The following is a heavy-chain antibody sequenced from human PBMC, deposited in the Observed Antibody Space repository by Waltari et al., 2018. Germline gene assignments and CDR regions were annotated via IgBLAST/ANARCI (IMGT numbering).Heavy chain of an antibody. CDR1: GFSFSSFA. CDR3: AKDGYYGSGTYKGMYYFDY. Sequence: QVQLVESGGGVVQPGGSLRLSCAASGFSFSSFAMPWVRQAAGKGLDLVAFLRYEGRITYYGDSVKGRFTISRDNSKNTLYLQMNRLRVEDTAVYYCAKDGYYGSGTYKGMYYFDYWGQGTLVTVSS. CDR2: LRYEGRIT. J-gene: IGHJ4*02. D-gene: IGHD3-10*01. V-gene: IGHV3-30*02.